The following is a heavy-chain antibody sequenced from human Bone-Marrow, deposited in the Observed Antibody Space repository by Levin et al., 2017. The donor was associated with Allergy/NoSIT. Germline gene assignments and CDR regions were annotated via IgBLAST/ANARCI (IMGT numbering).Heavy chain of an antibody. CDR2: ISTSSNDK. D-gene: IGHD4-17*01. CDR1: GFSFRSYN. V-gene: IGHV3-21*06. CDR3: ARGTHRDSSDLGWYFDL. Sequence: AGGSLRLSCAASGFSFRSYNMNWVRQAPGKGLEWVSCISTSSNDKYYADSLKGRFTISRDNVKNSLDLQVNNLRAEDTAVYYCARGTHRDSSDLGWYFDLWGRGTLVTVSS. J-gene: IGHJ2*01.